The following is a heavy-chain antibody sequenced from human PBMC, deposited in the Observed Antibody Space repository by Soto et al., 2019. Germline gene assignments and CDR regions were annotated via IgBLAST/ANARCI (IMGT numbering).Heavy chain of an antibody. D-gene: IGHD3-22*01. CDR3: AGLSYYYDSSGQRSDAFDI. J-gene: IGHJ3*02. CDR2: IYYSGST. V-gene: IGHV4-31*03. CDR1: GGSISSGGYY. Sequence: TLSLTCTVSGGSISSGGYYWSWIRQHPGKGLEWIGYIYYSGSTYYNPSLKSRVTISVDTSKNQFSLKLSSVTAADTAVYYCAGLSYYYDSSGQRSDAFDIWGQGTMVTVSS.